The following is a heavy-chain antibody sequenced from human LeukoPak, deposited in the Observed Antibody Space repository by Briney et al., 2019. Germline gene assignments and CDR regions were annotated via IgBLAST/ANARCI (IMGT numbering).Heavy chain of an antibody. V-gene: IGHV4-4*07. Sequence: SETLSLTCTVSGGSISSYYWSWIRQPAGKGLEWIGRIYTSGSTNYNPSLKSRVTMSVDTSKNQFSLKLSSVTAADTAVYYCARDQGDLAVAGTVWGTWTYYYMDVWGKGTTVTISS. J-gene: IGHJ6*03. D-gene: IGHD6-19*01. CDR1: GGSISSYY. CDR3: ARDQGDLAVAGTVWGTWTYYYMDV. CDR2: IYTSGST.